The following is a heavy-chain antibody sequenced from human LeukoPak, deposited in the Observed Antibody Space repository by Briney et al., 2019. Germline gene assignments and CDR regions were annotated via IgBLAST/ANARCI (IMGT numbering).Heavy chain of an antibody. V-gene: IGHV3-74*01. CDR2: INSDGRVT. CDR3: ARDLFGSSRDY. D-gene: IGHD3-10*01. CDR1: GFGFSNYW. Sequence: PGGSLRLSCAASGFGFSNYWMEWVRQAPGKGLVWVSRINSDGRVTAYADSVKGRFTISRDNAKNTLYLQMNSLRAEDTAVYYCARDLFGSSRDYWGQGILVTVSS. J-gene: IGHJ4*02.